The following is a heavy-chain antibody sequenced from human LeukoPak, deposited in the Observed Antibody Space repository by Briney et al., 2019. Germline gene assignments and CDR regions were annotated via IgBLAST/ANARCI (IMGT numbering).Heavy chain of an antibody. V-gene: IGHV1-2*04. Sequence: GPSVRVSCKASGYTFTGYYMHSVPQAPGQGLECRGGINPNSGGTNYAQKFQGWVTMTRDTSISTAYMELSRLRSDDTAVYYCARMFAGGWLFDYWGQGTLVTVSS. CDR1: GYTFTGYY. D-gene: IGHD6-19*01. J-gene: IGHJ4*02. CDR2: INPNSGGT. CDR3: ARMFAGGWLFDY.